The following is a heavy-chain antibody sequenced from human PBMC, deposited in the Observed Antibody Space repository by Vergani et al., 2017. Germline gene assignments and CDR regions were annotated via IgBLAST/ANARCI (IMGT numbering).Heavy chain of an antibody. D-gene: IGHD6-13*01. CDR1: GGSISSYY. Sequence: QVQLQESGPGLVKPSETLSLTCTVSGGSISSYYWSWIRQPAGKGLEWIGRIYTSGSTNYNPSLKSRVTMSVDTSKNQFSLKLSSVTAADTAVYYCARVGYSSSWDSYGMDVWGQGTTVTVSS. CDR3: ARVGYSSSWDSYGMDV. V-gene: IGHV4-4*07. CDR2: IYTSGST. J-gene: IGHJ6*02.